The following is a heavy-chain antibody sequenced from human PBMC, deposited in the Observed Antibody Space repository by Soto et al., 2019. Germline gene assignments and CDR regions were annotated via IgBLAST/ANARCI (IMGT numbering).Heavy chain of an antibody. J-gene: IGHJ6*02. CDR2: ISSSSSYI. V-gene: IGHV3-21*01. CDR1: GFTFSSYS. D-gene: IGHD2-2*01. CDR3: ARDPYCSSTSCNRQYGMDV. Sequence: EVQLVESGGGLVKPGGSLRLSCAASGFTFSSYSMNWVRQAPGKGLEWVSSISSSSSYIYYADSVKGRFTISRDNAKNSLYLQMNSLRAEDTAVYYCARDPYCSSTSCNRQYGMDVWGQGTTVTVSS.